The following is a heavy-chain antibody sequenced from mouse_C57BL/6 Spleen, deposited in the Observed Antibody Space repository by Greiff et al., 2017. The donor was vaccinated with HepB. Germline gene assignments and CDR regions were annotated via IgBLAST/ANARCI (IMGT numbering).Heavy chain of an antibody. CDR2: VYPYNGGT. Sequence: EVQLQQSGPVLVKPGPSVKISCKASGFTFTDYYMHWVKQSHGKSLEWIGLVYPYNGGTSYNQKFKGKATLTVDTSSSTAYMELNSMTSEDSAVYYGARGGNYGSSYSAWFAYWGQGTRVTVSA. CDR3: ARGGNYGSSYSAWFAY. D-gene: IGHD1-1*01. V-gene: IGHV1-36*01. CDR1: GFTFTDYY. J-gene: IGHJ3*01.